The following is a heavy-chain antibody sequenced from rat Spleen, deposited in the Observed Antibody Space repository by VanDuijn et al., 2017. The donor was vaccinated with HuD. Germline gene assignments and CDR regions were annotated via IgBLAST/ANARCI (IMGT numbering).Heavy chain of an antibody. Sequence: EVQLVESGGGLVQPGNSLKLSCAASGFTVSDFGFHWIRQAPPKGLEWVASISPSGDITYYRDSVKGRFTISRDNAKSTLYLQMNSLRSEDTATYYCTTQWELYHWGQGVMVTVSS. D-gene: IGHD5-1*01. J-gene: IGHJ2*01. CDR3: TTQWELYH. CDR2: ISPSGDIT. CDR1: GFTVSDFG. V-gene: IGHV5-19*01.